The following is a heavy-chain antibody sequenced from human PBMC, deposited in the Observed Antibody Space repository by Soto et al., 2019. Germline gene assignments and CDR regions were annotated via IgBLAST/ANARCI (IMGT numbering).Heavy chain of an antibody. V-gene: IGHV3-7*01. J-gene: IGHJ4*02. D-gene: IGHD6-19*01. CDR3: ARVGFYNSALSSWSYDD. CDR1: GFTLSSHW. Sequence: PGGSLRLSCAASGFTLSSHWMSWIRQAPGRGLEWVATIKTDGSEKYYVDSVKGRFTISRDNAENSLYLQMNSLRAEDTAMYYCARVGFYNSALSSWSYDDWGQGALVTVSS. CDR2: IKTDGSEK.